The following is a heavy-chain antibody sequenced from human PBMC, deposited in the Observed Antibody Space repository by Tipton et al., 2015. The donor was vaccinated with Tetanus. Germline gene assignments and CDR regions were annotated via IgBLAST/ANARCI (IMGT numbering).Heavy chain of an antibody. CDR1: GGSVSGGAYT. J-gene: IGHJ4*02. D-gene: IGHD2-8*01. Sequence: TLSLTCVVSGGSVSGGAYTWNWIRQPPGKGLEWIGSIYYSGSTYYNPSLKSRVTISVDTSKNQFSLRLSSVTAADTAVYYCARRQTYCTNGFCPFENWGQGTLVTVSS. CDR3: ARRQTYCTNGFCPFEN. CDR2: IYYSGST. V-gene: IGHV4-30-2*03.